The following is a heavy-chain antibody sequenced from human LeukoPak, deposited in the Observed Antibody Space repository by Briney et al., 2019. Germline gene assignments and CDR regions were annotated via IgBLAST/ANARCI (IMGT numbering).Heavy chain of an antibody. CDR3: VRGSTLRHYQY. CDR1: GGSISSSTYY. D-gene: IGHD3-16*01. CDR2: IYYSGST. V-gene: IGHV4-39*01. J-gene: IGHJ4*02. Sequence: SETLSLTCTVSGGSISSSTYYWGWIRRPPGKGLEWIGSIYYSGSTYYNPSLKSRVTVSVDTSKDQFSLNLSSVTAADTAVYYCVRGSTLRHYQYWGQGTLVTVSS.